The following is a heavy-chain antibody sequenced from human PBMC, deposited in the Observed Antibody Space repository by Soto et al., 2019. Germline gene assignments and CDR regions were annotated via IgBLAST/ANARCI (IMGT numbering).Heavy chain of an antibody. Sequence: EVQLLESGGGLVQPGGSLRLSCAASGFPFSDHAMHWVRQTPGKGLEWVSAITARGDRTYYADSVKGRCTISRDNSTRTLYLQMMSLRPEDTAVSSCAKDLDVQPPSGWFDPWGQVTVITVSA. D-gene: IGHD1-26*01. J-gene: IGHJ5*02. CDR2: ITARGDRT. CDR1: GFPFSDHA. CDR3: AKDLDVQPPSGWFDP. V-gene: IGHV3-23*01.